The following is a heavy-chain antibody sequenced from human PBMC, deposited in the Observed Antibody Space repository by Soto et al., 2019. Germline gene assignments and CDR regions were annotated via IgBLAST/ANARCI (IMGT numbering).Heavy chain of an antibody. CDR3: AKEIVPWSGYYLGPYDY. Sequence: GLSQRLSSAASGVAFKTYAVSWILQDPGKGLEWVSSISGSGGTTYYADSVKGRFTISRDNSKNTLSLQMNSLRAEDTAVYYCAKEIVPWSGYYLGPYDYWGQGTLVTVSS. V-gene: IGHV3-23*01. J-gene: IGHJ4*02. D-gene: IGHD3-3*01. CDR2: ISGSGGTT. CDR1: GVAFKTYA.